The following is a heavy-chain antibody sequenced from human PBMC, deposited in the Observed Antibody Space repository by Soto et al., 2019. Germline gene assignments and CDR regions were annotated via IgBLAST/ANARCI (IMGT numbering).Heavy chain of an antibody. CDR2: IHHSGAT. Sequence: QVQLQESGPGLVQPSGTLSLTCAVSGDSITGDNWWSWVRQSPGKGLEWIGEIHHSGATNYNPSLKNRVNISVDKSKNQFSLKLTSVTAADTAMFYCATQGFYRMGVWGRGTTVTVSS. CDR1: GDSITGDNW. CDR3: ATQGFYRMGV. V-gene: IGHV4-4*02. J-gene: IGHJ6*02.